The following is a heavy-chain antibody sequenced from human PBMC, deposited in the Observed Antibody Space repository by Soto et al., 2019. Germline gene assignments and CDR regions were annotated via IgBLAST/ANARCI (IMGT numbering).Heavy chain of an antibody. J-gene: IGHJ4*02. Sequence: QVQLQQWGAGLLKPSETLSLTCDVYGGSVSGYYWSWIRQPPGKGLEWIGEINHSGSTNYNPSLKSRVTISVDTSKNQFSLKLSSVTAADTAVYYCARGPYYDFWSGYPSSYFDYWGQGTLVTVSS. D-gene: IGHD3-3*01. CDR2: INHSGST. CDR3: ARGPYYDFWSGYPSSYFDY. V-gene: IGHV4-34*01. CDR1: GGSVSGYY.